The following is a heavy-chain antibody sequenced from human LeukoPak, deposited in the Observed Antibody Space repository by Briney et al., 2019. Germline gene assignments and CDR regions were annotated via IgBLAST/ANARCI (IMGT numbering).Heavy chain of an antibody. CDR1: GFTFSSYA. Sequence: PGGSLRLSCAASGFTFSSYAMSWVRQAPGKGLEWVSAISGSGGSTYYADSVKGRFTISRDNSKDTLYLQMNSLRAEDTAVYYCAKEGYDSSGYYPPNFDYWGRGTLVTVSS. J-gene: IGHJ4*02. CDR2: ISGSGGST. CDR3: AKEGYDSSGYYPPNFDY. D-gene: IGHD3-22*01. V-gene: IGHV3-23*01.